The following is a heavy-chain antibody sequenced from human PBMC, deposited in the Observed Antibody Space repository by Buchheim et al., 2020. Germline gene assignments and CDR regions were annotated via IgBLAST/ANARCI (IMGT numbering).Heavy chain of an antibody. CDR2: INHSGST. J-gene: IGHJ5*02. D-gene: IGHD2-2*01. Sequence: QVQLQQWGAGLLKPSETLSLPCAVYGESFSGYYWSWVRQPPGKGREWIGEINHSGSTNYNPSLKSRVHISVDTSKYQFSLKLSSVTAADTALYYCARRYCSSSNCYEFDPWGQGTL. CDR1: GESFSGYY. V-gene: IGHV4-34*01. CDR3: ARRYCSSSNCYEFDP.